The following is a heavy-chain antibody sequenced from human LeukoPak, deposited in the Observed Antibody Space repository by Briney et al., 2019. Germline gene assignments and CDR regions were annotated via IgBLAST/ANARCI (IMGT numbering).Heavy chain of an antibody. J-gene: IGHJ4*02. CDR3: AKDIRKDYYDSRGLFDY. CDR2: IGWNSGSI. Sequence: GGSLRLSCAASGFTFDDYAMHWVRQAPGKGLEWVSGIGWNSGSIGYADSVKGRFTISRDNAKNSLYLQMNSLRAEDMALYYCAKDIRKDYYDSRGLFDYWGQGTLVTVSS. CDR1: GFTFDDYA. D-gene: IGHD3-22*01. V-gene: IGHV3-9*03.